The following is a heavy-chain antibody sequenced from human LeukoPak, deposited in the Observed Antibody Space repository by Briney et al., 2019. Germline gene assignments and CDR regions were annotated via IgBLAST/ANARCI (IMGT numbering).Heavy chain of an antibody. CDR1: GFTFSSYA. CDR3: ARGFDSSGWYGYYFDY. D-gene: IGHD6-19*01. CDR2: ISYDGSNK. J-gene: IGHJ4*02. V-gene: IGHV3-30*04. Sequence: QPGRSLRLSCAASGFTFSSYAMHWVRQAPGKGLEWVAVISYDGSNKYYADSVKGRFTISRDNSKNTLYLQMNSLRAEDTAVYYCARGFDSSGWYGYYFDYWGQGTLVTVSS.